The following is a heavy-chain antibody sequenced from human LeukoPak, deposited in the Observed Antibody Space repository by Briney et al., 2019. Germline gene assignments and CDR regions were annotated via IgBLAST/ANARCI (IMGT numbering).Heavy chain of an antibody. V-gene: IGHV4-61*02. D-gene: IGHD1-14*01. CDR3: ARDVNNWNHGWFDP. CDR1: GGSISSGSYY. CDR2: IYTSGST. Sequence: SETLSLTCTVSGGSISSGSYYWSWIRQPAGKGLEWIGRIYTSGSTNYNPSLKSRVTISVDTSKNQFSLKLSSVTAADTAVYYCARDVNNWNHGWFDPWGQGTLVTVSS. J-gene: IGHJ5*02.